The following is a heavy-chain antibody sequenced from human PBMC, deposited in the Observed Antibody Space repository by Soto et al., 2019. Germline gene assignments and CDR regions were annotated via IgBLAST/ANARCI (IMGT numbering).Heavy chain of an antibody. J-gene: IGHJ4*02. V-gene: IGHV4-59*01. CDR2: IYYSGST. CDR1: GGSISSYY. Sequence: SETLSLTCTVSGGSISSYYWSWIRQPPGKGLEWIGYIYYSGSTNYNPSLKSRVTISVDTSKNQFSLKLSSVTAADTAVYYCARDRERTGEFDYWGQGTLVTVSS. CDR3: ARDRERTGEFDY.